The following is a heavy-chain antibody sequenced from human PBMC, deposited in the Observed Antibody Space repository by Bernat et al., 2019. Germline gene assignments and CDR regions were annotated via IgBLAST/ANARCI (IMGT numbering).Heavy chain of an antibody. J-gene: IGHJ3*02. CDR1: GFTFSTSW. D-gene: IGHD3-22*01. Sequence: EVQLVESGGGLVQPGGSLRLSCAASGFTFSTSWMHWVRQAPGKGLVWVSRINSDWSSTNYADSVKGRFTISRDNAKNTLYLKMNRLRAEDTAVYSCARSGYYDSSGSATSYVFDIWGQGTMVTVSS. V-gene: IGHV3-74*01. CDR2: INSDWSST. CDR3: ARSGYYDSSGSATSYVFDI.